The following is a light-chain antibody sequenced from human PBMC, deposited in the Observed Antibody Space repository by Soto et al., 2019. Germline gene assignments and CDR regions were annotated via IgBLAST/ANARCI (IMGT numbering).Light chain of an antibody. CDR2: DVN. CDR3: SSYSNTSTLYV. CDR1: SKDVGGYNY. V-gene: IGLV2-14*01. Sequence: QSALTQPASVSGFPGQSITISCTGTSKDVGGYNYVSWYQKHPGKAPKLKIYDVNKRPSGVSSRFSGSKSGNTASLTISGIQAEDEADYYCSSYSNTSTLYVFGTGTKVTVL. J-gene: IGLJ1*01.